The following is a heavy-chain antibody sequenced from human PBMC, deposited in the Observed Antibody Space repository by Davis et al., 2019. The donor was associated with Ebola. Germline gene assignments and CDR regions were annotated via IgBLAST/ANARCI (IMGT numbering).Heavy chain of an antibody. CDR3: AREGLYCSSTSCGENFDY. Sequence: ASVKVSCKASGYTFTSYYMHWVRQAPGQGLEWMGWINPNSGGTNYAQKFQGRVTMTRDTSISTAYMELSRLRSDDTAVYYCAREGLYCSSTSCGENFDYWGQGTLVTVSS. CDR1: GYTFTSYY. D-gene: IGHD2-2*01. V-gene: IGHV1-2*02. J-gene: IGHJ4*02. CDR2: INPNSGGT.